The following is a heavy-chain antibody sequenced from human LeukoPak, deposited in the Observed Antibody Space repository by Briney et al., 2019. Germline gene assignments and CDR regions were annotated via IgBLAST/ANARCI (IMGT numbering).Heavy chain of an antibody. D-gene: IGHD1-1*01. J-gene: IGHJ4*02. V-gene: IGHV3-7*04. Sequence: GGSLRLSCAASVFTFSTYWMTWVRQAPGKGPEWVANIKEDGSATYYVDSVKGRFTISRDNAKKSLYLQMNSLRAEDTAVYYCARDSPGYLAYDSWGQGTLVTVSS. CDR2: IKEDGSAT. CDR1: VFTFSTYW. CDR3: ARDSPGYLAYDS.